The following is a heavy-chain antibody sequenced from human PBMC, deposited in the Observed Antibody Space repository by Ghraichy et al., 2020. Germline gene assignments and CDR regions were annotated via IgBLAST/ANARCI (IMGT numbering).Heavy chain of an antibody. CDR2: IYAGDSRT. CDR3: TTALDGTYYWDN. Sequence: GGSLRLSCQASGYFFTAYWIGWVRQMPGKGLEWMGIIYAGDSRTKYSPSFRGQVTISADKSISAAYLQWSSLKASDTAMYYCTTALDGTYYWDNWGQGTLVIVSS. D-gene: IGHD6-19*01. V-gene: IGHV5-51*01. J-gene: IGHJ4*02. CDR1: GYFFTAYW.